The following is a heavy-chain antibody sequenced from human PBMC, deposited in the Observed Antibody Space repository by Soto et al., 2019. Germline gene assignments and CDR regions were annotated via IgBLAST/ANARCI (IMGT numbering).Heavy chain of an antibody. D-gene: IGHD6-19*01. Sequence: ASVKVSCKASGYTFTGYYMHWVRQAPGQGLEWMGWINPNSGGTNYAQKFQGRVTITRDTSISTAYMELSRLRSDDTAVYYCARAGGWYHEFDYWGQGTLVTVSS. V-gene: IGHV1-2*02. CDR2: INPNSGGT. CDR3: ARAGGWYHEFDY. J-gene: IGHJ4*02. CDR1: GYTFTGYY.